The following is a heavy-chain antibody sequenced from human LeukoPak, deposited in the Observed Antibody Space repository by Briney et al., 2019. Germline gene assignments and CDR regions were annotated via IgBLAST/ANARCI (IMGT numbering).Heavy chain of an antibody. CDR1: GFTVSSNY. V-gene: IGHV3-53*01. CDR3: ARAPPLYCTNGVCYGDAFDI. J-gene: IGHJ3*02. D-gene: IGHD2-8*01. Sequence: GGSLRLSCAASGFTVSSNYMSWVRQAPGKRLEWVSVIYSGGSTYYADSVKGRFTISRDNSKNTLYLQMNSLRAEDTAVYYCARAPPLYCTNGVCYGDAFDIWGQGTMVTVSS. CDR2: IYSGGST.